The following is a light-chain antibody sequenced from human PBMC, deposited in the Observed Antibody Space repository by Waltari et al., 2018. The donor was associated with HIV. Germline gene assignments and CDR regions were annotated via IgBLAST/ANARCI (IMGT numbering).Light chain of an antibody. V-gene: IGKV3-20*01. CDR2: GAS. Sequence: EIVLTQSPGTLSLSPGKRATLSCRASQSVASSSLAWYQQKFGQAPRLLIYGASNRAGDTPDRFSCSGSGTDFTLTISRLEPEDVAVYYCQQYASSQWTFGQGTTVEI. CDR1: QSVASSS. J-gene: IGKJ1*01. CDR3: QQYASSQWT.